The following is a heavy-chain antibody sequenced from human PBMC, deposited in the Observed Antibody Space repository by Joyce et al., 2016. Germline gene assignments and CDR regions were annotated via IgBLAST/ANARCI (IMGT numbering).Heavy chain of an antibody. CDR2: ISYEGSNK. V-gene: IGHV3-30*04. D-gene: IGHD6-6*01. Sequence: QVQLVESGGGVVQPGRSLRLSCAASGFTFSSYAMYWVRQAPGKGLEWVALISYEGSNKYYADSVKGRFTSSRDNSKNTRYLQMNSLRAEDTAVYYCVKPPHLVGLYWGQGTLVTVSS. J-gene: IGHJ4*02. CDR1: GFTFSSYA. CDR3: VKPPHLVGLY.